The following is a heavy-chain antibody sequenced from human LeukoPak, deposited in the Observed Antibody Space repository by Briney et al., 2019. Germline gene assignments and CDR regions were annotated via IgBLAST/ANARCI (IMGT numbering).Heavy chain of an antibody. D-gene: IGHD6-19*01. J-gene: IGHJ6*02. CDR3: ARRVDAGSGWYYDYGMDV. CDR2: IYYSGST. V-gene: IGHV4-59*08. Sequence: SETLSLTCTVPGGSISSYYWSWIRQPPGKGLEWIGYIYYSGSTNYNPSLKSRVTISVDTSKNQFSLKLSSVTAADTAVYYCARRVDAGSGWYYDYGMDVWGQGTTVTVSS. CDR1: GGSISSYY.